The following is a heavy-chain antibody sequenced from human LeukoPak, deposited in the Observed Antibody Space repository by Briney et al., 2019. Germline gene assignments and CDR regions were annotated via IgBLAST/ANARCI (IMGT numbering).Heavy chain of an antibody. CDR1: GYTSTGYY. D-gene: IGHD5-18*01. CDR3: ARGLGTAMVTDY. V-gene: IGHV1-2*02. Sequence: ASVRVSCKASGYTSTGYYMHWVRQAPGQGLEWMGWINPNSGGTNYAQKFQGRVTMTRDTSISTAYVELSRLRSDDTAVYYCARGLGTAMVTDYWGQGTLVTVSS. J-gene: IGHJ4*02. CDR2: INPNSGGT.